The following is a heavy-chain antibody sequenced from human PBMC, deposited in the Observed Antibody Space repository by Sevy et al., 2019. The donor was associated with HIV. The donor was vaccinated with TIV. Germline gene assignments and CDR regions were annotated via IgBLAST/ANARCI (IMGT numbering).Heavy chain of an antibody. CDR2: IRYDGSNK. CDR3: AKGSGLRFLEWTNSYGMDV. D-gene: IGHD3-3*01. J-gene: IGHJ6*02. V-gene: IGHV3-30*02. CDR1: GFTFSSYG. Sequence: GESLKISCAASGFTFSSYGMHWVRQAPGKGLEWVAFIRYDGSNKYYADSVKGRFTISRDNSKNTLYLQMNSLRAEDTGVYYCAKGSGLRFLEWTNSYGMDVWGQGTTVTVSS.